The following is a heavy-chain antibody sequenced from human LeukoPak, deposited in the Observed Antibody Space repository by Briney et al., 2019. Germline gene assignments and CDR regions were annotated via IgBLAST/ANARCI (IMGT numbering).Heavy chain of an antibody. Sequence: ASVKVSCRVSGYTLTELSMHWVRQAPGKGLEWMGGFDPEDGETIYAQKFQGRVTMTEDTSTDTAYMELSSLRSEDTAVYYCATSPTNYYGMDVWGQGTMVTVSS. V-gene: IGHV1-24*01. J-gene: IGHJ6*02. CDR2: FDPEDGET. CDR1: GYTLTELS. CDR3: ATSPTNYYGMDV.